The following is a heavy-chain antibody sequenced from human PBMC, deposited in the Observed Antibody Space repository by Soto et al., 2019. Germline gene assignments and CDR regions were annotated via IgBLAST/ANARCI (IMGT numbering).Heavy chain of an antibody. V-gene: IGHV3-30*18. CDR1: GLPFSSYG. Sequence: QVQLVESGGGVVQPGRSLRLSCEASGLPFSSYGMHWVRQAPAKGLEWVAVLSYDGSNKYYADSVKGRLTISRDNSKNTLYLQMNSLRGEDTAVYYCAKDNGSGCDWLRVGDASDIWGQGTMVTVSS. CDR3: AKDNGSGCDWLRVGDASDI. D-gene: IGHD5-12*01. J-gene: IGHJ3*02. CDR2: LSYDGSNK.